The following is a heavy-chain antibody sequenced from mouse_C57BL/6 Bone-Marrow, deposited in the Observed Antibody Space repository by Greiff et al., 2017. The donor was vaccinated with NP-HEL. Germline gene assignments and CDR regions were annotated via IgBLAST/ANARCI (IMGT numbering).Heavy chain of an antibody. CDR1: GYTFTDYN. D-gene: IGHD2-3*01. CDR3: ANDGYYPFDY. J-gene: IGHJ2*01. V-gene: IGHV1-22*01. Sequence: VQLQQSGPELVKPGASVKMSCKASGYTFTDYNMHWVKQSHGKSLEWIGYINPNNGGTSYNQKFKGKATLTVNKSSSTAYMELRSLTSEDSAVYYCANDGYYPFDYWGQGTTLTVSS. CDR2: INPNNGGT.